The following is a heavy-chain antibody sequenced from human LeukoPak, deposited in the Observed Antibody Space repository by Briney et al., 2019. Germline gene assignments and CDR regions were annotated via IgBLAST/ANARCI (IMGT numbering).Heavy chain of an antibody. CDR3: AKGTTRAGRWIEDFDY. V-gene: IGHV3-30*02. Sequence: GGSLRLSCAASGYTFSSYGMHWVRQAPGKGLEWVAFIRFDGTNKYSADSVKGRFTISRDNSKDTLYLQMNSLRVEDTAVYYCAKGTTRAGRWIEDFDYWGQGTLVTVSS. CDR1: GYTFSSYG. D-gene: IGHD6-13*01. CDR2: IRFDGTNK. J-gene: IGHJ4*02.